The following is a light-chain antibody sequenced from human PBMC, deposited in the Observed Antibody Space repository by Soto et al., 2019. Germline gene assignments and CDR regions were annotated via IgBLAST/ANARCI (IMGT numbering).Light chain of an antibody. Sequence: DIQMTQSPSSLSASVGDRVTITCRASQGISDYLAWFQQKPGKAPKSLIYATSRLQGGVPSRFVGSGSATDFTLTISCLPPEDXXTDYCQHYSIYPPTFGGGTKVEIK. V-gene: IGKV1-16*01. CDR1: QGISDY. CDR2: ATS. CDR3: QHYSIYPPT. J-gene: IGKJ4*01.